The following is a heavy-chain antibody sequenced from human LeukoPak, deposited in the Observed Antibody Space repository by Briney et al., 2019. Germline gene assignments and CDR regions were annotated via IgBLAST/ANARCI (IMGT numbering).Heavy chain of an antibody. D-gene: IGHD1-26*01. CDR2: ISVNGGTT. CDR3: ARANSGSYYGLYYYYYGMDV. J-gene: IGHJ6*02. V-gene: IGHV3-23*01. Sequence: PGGSLRLSCAASGFTFSSYAMTWVRQAPGKGLEWVSSISVNGGTTYYADSVKGRFTISRDSSKNTLYLQMNSLRAEDTAVYYCARANSGSYYGLYYYYYGMDVWGQGTTVTVSS. CDR1: GFTFSSYA.